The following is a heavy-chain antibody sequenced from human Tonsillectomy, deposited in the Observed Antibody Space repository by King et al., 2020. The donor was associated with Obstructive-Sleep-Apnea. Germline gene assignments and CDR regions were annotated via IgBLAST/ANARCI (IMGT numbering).Heavy chain of an antibody. V-gene: IGHV3-30*02. CDR1: GFTFSTYG. J-gene: IGHJ4*02. CDR2: IRYDGTNK. D-gene: IGHD5/OR15-5a*01. CDR3: AKEVYPSYFDY. Sequence: VQLVESGGGVVQPGRSLRLSCAASGFTFSTYGMHWVRQAPGKGLEWVAFIRYDGTNKNYADSLKGRFTISKDNSRNTLYLQMNSLRAEDTAVYYCAKEVYPSYFDYWGQGTLVTVSS.